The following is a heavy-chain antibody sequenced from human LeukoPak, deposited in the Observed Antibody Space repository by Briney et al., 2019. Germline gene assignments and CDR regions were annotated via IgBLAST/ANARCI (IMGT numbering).Heavy chain of an antibody. D-gene: IGHD5-18*01. J-gene: IGHJ6*03. Sequence: PEASVKVSCKASGGTFSSYAISWVRQAPGQGLEWMGGIIPIFGTANYAQKFQGRVTITTDESTSTAYMELSSLRSEDTAVYYCARVDTAMVVGGANYYYYMDVWGKGTTVTVSS. CDR3: ARVDTAMVVGGANYYYYMDV. CDR1: GGTFSSYA. V-gene: IGHV1-69*05. CDR2: IIPIFGTA.